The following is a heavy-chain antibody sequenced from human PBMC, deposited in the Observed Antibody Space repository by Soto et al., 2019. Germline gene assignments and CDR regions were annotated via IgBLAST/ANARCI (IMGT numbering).Heavy chain of an antibody. CDR2: ISYDGSNK. CDR1: GFTFSSYG. J-gene: IGHJ4*02. Sequence: PGGSLRLSCAASGFTFSSYGMHWVRQAPGKGLEWVAVISYDGSNKYYADSVKGRFTISRDNSKNTLYLQMNSLRAEDTAVYYCAKDPVGYCISTSCPLGVPDYWGQGTLVTVSS. CDR3: AKDPVGYCISTSCPLGVPDY. D-gene: IGHD2-2*01. V-gene: IGHV3-30*18.